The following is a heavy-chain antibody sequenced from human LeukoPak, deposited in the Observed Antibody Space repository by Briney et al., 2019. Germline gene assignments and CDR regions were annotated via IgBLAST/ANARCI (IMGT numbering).Heavy chain of an antibody. V-gene: IGHV1-69*13. CDR2: IIPIFGTA. D-gene: IGHD3-22*01. CDR3: ARSDYYDSSGYSDY. J-gene: IGHJ4*02. Sequence: SVKVSCKASGGTFSSYAISWVRQAPGQGLEWMGGIIPIFGTANYAQKFQGRVTITADESTSTAYMELSSLRSEDTAVYYCARSDYYDSSGYSDYWGQGTLVTVSS. CDR1: GGTFSSYA.